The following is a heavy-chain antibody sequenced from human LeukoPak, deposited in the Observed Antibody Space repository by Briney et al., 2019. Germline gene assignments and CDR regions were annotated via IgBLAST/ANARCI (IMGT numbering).Heavy chain of an antibody. J-gene: IGHJ4*02. CDR1: GYTFTGYY. CDR2: INPNSGGT. D-gene: IGHD1-26*01. Sequence: ASVKVSCKASGYTFTGYYMHWVRQPPGQGLEWMGWINPNSGGTNYAQKFQGRVTMTRDTSISTAYMELSRLRSDDTAVYYCARGTLSGSYPDDYWGQGTLVTVSS. CDR3: ARGTLSGSYPDDY. V-gene: IGHV1-2*02.